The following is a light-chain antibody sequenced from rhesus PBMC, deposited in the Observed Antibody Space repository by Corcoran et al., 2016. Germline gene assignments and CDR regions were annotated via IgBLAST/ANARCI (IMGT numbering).Light chain of an antibody. CDR1: ESVGSY. J-gene: IGKJ4*01. Sequence: EIVLTQSPATLSLSPGETATLSCRASESVGSYLAWYQQKPGQAPKLLVHSAYFRPTGIPDRFSGSRARTEFTLTISSLEPEDVGVYHCQQDNDLLLTFGVGTKVELK. CDR3: QQDNDLLLT. V-gene: IGKV3-40*03. CDR2: SAY.